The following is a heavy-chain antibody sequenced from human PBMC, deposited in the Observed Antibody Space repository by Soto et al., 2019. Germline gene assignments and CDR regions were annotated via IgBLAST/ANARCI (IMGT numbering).Heavy chain of an antibody. Sequence: GGSLRLSCAASGFTFSSYSMNWVRQAPGKGLEWVSSISSSSSYIYYADSVKGRFTISRDNAKNSLYLQMNSLRAEDTAVYYCARDPNGGPSTLFDYWGQGTLVTVSS. CDR1: GFTFSSYS. CDR2: ISSSSSYI. V-gene: IGHV3-21*01. CDR3: ARDPNGGPSTLFDY. D-gene: IGHD3-10*01. J-gene: IGHJ4*02.